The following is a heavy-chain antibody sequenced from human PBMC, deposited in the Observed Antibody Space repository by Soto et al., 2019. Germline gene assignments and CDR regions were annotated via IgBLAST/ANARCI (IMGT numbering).Heavy chain of an antibody. V-gene: IGHV4-59*01. CDR2: IYYSGST. J-gene: IGHJ4*02. CDR3: ARWEERVAMPSGY. D-gene: IGHD2-2*01. Sequence: QVQLQESGPGLVKPSETLSLTCTVSGGSISSYYWSWIRQPPGKGLEWIGYIYYSGSTNYNPSLKSRVTISVDTSKNQFSLKLSSVTAADTAVYYCARWEERVAMPSGYWCQGTLVTVSS. CDR1: GGSISSYY.